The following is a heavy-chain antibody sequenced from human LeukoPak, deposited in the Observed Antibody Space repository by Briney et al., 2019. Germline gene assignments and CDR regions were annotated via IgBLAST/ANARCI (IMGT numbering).Heavy chain of an antibody. Sequence: PVKVSCKASGGTITSYAISWVRQALGQGLEWMGGIIPIFGTANYAQKFQGRVTITADKSTSTAYMELSSLRSEDTAVYYCVRGGRGYGMDVWGKGTTVTVSS. V-gene: IGHV1-69*06. CDR1: GGTITSYA. D-gene: IGHD3-10*01. J-gene: IGHJ6*04. CDR3: VRGGRGYGMDV. CDR2: IIPIFGTA.